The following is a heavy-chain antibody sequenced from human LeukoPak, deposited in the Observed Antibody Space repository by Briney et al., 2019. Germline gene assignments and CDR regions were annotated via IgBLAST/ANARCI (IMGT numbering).Heavy chain of an antibody. CDR2: IKSNLDGGTT. Sequence: GGSLRLSCTASGVTFTSAWMVWVRQAPGKGLEWVGRIKSNLDGGTTDFAAPVKGRFSISRDDLARTLYLQLNNLKADDTGVYYCTTDFSHFDFSSGYYSYWGKGSLVTVSS. D-gene: IGHD3-3*01. J-gene: IGHJ4*02. V-gene: IGHV3-15*05. CDR3: TTDFSHFDFSSGYYSY. CDR1: GVTFTSAW.